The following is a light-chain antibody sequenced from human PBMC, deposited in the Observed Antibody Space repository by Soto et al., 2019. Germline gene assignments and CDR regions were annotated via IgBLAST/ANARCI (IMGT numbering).Light chain of an antibody. Sequence: DIQMTQFPSTLSASVGDRVTITCRASQTTNTWLAWYQQKPGTAPKLLIYDASSLEGGVQSRFSASGSGTEFTLTISSLQPDERATYYGQQYISYPYTFGQGTKGEIK. J-gene: IGKJ2*01. CDR3: QQYISYPYT. CDR2: DAS. CDR1: QTTNTW. V-gene: IGKV1-5*01.